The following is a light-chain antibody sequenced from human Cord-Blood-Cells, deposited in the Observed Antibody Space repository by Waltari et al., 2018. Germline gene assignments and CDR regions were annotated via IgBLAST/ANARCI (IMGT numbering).Light chain of an antibody. Sequence: SYELTQPSSVSVSPGQTARITCSGDVLAKKYARWFQQKPGQAPVLVIYKDSERPSGIPERFSGSSSGTTVTLTISGAQVEDEADYYCYSAADNNYVVGTGTKVTVL. CDR1: VLAKKY. CDR3: YSAADNNYV. J-gene: IGLJ1*01. CDR2: KDS. V-gene: IGLV3-27*01.